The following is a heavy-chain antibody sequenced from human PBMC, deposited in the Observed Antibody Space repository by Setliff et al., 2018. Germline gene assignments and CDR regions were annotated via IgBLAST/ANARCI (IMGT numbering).Heavy chain of an antibody. J-gene: IGHJ3*01. D-gene: IGHD2-2*01. CDR3: TRHEDRNKCTSSSCYRENDAFDA. Sequence: GESLTISCKASGYIFTNYWIGWVRQMPGKGLEWMGVIYPGDSDTRYSPSFQGQVTISADKSINTAYLQWSSLKASDTAIYYCTRHEDRNKCTSSSCYRENDAFDAWGQGAMVTVSS. V-gene: IGHV5-51*01. CDR2: IYPGDSDT. CDR1: GYIFTNYW.